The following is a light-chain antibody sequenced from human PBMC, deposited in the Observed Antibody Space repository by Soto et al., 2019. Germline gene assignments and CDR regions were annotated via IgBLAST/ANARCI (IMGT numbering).Light chain of an antibody. CDR2: LGF. CDR1: QAPRNSMGNNY. Sequence: DIVMTQSPLSLPVTPGEPASISCRFSQAPRNSMGNNYLDWYLRKPGQSPKPLIYLGFTRASGVPDRFSGSGSDTDFTLKITRVEAEDVGIYYCMQARQTPFTFGQGTKLEVK. V-gene: IGKV2-28*01. J-gene: IGKJ2*01. CDR3: MQARQTPFT.